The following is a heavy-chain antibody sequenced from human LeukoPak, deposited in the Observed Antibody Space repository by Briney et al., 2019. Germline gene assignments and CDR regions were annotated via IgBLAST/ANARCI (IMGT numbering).Heavy chain of an antibody. CDR3: VKGHLVWELGDYFDY. J-gene: IGHJ4*02. D-gene: IGHD1-26*01. Sequence: GGSLRLSCAASGLTFSDYSMTWVRQAPGKGLEYVSAISSNGGSTYYANSVKGRFTISRDNSKNTLYLQMGSLRAEDMAVYYCVKGHLVWELGDYFDYWGQGTLVTVSS. CDR1: GLTFSDYS. CDR2: ISSNGGST. V-gene: IGHV3-64*01.